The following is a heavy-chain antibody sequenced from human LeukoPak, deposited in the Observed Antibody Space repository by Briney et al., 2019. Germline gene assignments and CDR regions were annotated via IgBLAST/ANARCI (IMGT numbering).Heavy chain of an antibody. CDR2: TNPNSGNT. D-gene: IGHD5-18*01. V-gene: IGHV1-8*01. CDR1: GYTFTSYD. J-gene: IGHJ4*02. CDR3: ARGGPVGTAMDDY. Sequence: ASVTVSCKASGYTFTSYDINWVRQATGQGLEWMGWTNPNSGNTGYAQKFQGRVTMTRDTSTSTVYMELSSLRSEDTAVYYCARGGPVGTAMDDYWGQGTLVTVSS.